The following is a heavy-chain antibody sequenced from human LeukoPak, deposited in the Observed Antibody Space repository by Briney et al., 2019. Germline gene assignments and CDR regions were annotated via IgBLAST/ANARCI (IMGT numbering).Heavy chain of an antibody. CDR2: IKQDGSEK. J-gene: IGHJ4*02. V-gene: IGHV3-7*03. CDR1: GFTFSSSW. CDR3: ARDNPPDY. Sequence: PGGSLRLSCVASGFTFSSSWMSWVRQAPGKGLEWVANIKQDGSEKSYVESVRGRFTISRDNAKNSLYQQLNSLRAEDTALYYCARDNPPDYRGQGTLVTVSS.